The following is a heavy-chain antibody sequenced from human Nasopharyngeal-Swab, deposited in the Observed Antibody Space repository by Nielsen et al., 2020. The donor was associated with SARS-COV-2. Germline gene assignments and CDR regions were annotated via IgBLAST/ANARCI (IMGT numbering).Heavy chain of an antibody. CDR2: ISSSGSTI. V-gene: IGHV3-48*03. CDR3: ARLRRDGYNVRALYFDY. J-gene: IGHJ4*02. Sequence: GESLKISCAASGFTFSSYEMNRVRQAPGKGLEWVSYISSSGSTIYYADSVKGRFTIPRDNAKNSLYLQMNSLRAEDTAVYYCARLRRDGYNVRALYFDYWGQGTLVTVSS. D-gene: IGHD5-24*01. CDR1: GFTFSSYE.